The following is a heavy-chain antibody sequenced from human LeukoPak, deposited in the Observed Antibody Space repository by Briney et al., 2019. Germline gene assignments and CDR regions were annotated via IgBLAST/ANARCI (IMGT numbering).Heavy chain of an antibody. D-gene: IGHD3-9*01. J-gene: IGHJ3*02. CDR3: AKVLRDATFYDILTGYYMAHDAFDI. V-gene: IGHV3-23*01. CDR1: GFTFSSYA. Sequence: GGSLRLSCAASGFTFSSYAMSWVRQAPGKGLEWVSAISGSGGSTYYADSVKGRFTISRDNSKNTLYLQMNSLRAEDTAVYYCAKVLRDATFYDILTGYYMAHDAFDIWGQGTMVTVSS. CDR2: ISGSGGST.